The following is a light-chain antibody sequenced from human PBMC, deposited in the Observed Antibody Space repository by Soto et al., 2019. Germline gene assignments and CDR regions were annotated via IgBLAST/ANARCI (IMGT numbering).Light chain of an antibody. Sequence: EIVLTQSPGTLSLSPGERATLSCRASQSVSSSYLAWYQQKPGQAPRLLIYGASSRATGIPDRFSGSGSETDVTLTISRLEPEDFAVYYCHQYGSSPTAFGQVTKV. V-gene: IGKV3-20*01. J-gene: IGKJ1*01. CDR2: GAS. CDR1: QSVSSSY. CDR3: HQYGSSPTA.